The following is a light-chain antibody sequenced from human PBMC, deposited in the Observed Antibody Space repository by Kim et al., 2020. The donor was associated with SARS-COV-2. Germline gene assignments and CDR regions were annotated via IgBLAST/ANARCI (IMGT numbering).Light chain of an antibody. CDR2: AAS. V-gene: IGKV1-9*01. Sequence: ASLGDTVTMTSRTRQGICSCLAWSQQKPGTAPKLLIYAASTLQGGVPSRFSASGSGTDFTLTISSLQPEDFATYYCLQVNSYPITFGQGTRLEIK. J-gene: IGKJ5*01. CDR3: LQVNSYPIT. CDR1: QGICSC.